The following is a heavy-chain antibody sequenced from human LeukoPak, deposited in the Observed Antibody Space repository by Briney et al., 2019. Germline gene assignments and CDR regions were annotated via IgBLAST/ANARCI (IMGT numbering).Heavy chain of an antibody. Sequence: PGGSLRLSCAASGLTFRSYAMSWDRQAPGKGLEWVALISYGGSNKYYADSVKGRFTISRDNSKNTLYLQMNSLRAEDTAVYYCARDTNGSYEGLDYWGQGTLVTVSS. CDR3: ARDTNGSYEGLDY. D-gene: IGHD1-26*01. V-gene: IGHV3-30*03. CDR2: ISYGGSNK. J-gene: IGHJ4*02. CDR1: GLTFRSYA.